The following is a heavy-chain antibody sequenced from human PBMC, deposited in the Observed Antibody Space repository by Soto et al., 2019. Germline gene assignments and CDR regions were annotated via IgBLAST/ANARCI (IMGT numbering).Heavy chain of an antibody. D-gene: IGHD3-3*01. CDR3: ARVIFGVDDFDY. J-gene: IGHJ4*02. V-gene: IGHV1-18*01. Sequence: QVQLVQSGAEVKKPGASVKVSCKASGYTFTSYGSSWVRQAPGQGLEWMGWISAYNVNTNYAQKLQDRVTMTTYTSTSTADMERRSLRSDDTDVYYCARVIFGVDDFDYWGQGTLVTVSS. CDR1: GYTFTSYG. CDR2: ISAYNVNT.